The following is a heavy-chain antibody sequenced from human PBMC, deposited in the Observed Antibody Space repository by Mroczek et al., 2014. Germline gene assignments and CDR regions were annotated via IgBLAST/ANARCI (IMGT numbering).Heavy chain of an antibody. D-gene: IGHD2-2*02. V-gene: IGHV1-8*01. CDR3: ARGSKEPAAIPDYYYGMDV. Sequence: QVQLVQSGAEVKKPGASVKVSCKASGYTFTSYDINWVRQATGQGLEWMGWMNPNSGNTGYAQKFQGRVTMTRNTSISTAYMELSSLRSEDTAVYYCARGSKEPAAIPDYYYGMDVWGQGTTVTVSS. CDR1: GYTFTSYD. CDR2: MNPNSGNT. J-gene: IGHJ6*02.